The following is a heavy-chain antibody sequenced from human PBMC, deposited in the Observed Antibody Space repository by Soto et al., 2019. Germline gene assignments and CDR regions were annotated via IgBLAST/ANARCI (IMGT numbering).Heavy chain of an antibody. CDR3: ARVQVDYYDSSGYSRAAFDY. V-gene: IGHV1-2*02. CDR1: GYTFTGYY. Sequence: ASVKVSCKASGYTFTGYYMHWVRQAPGQGLEWMGWINPNSGGTNYAQKFQGRVTMTRDTSISTAYMELSRLRSDDTAVYYCARVQVDYYDSSGYSRAAFDYWGQGTLVT. J-gene: IGHJ4*02. CDR2: INPNSGGT. D-gene: IGHD3-22*01.